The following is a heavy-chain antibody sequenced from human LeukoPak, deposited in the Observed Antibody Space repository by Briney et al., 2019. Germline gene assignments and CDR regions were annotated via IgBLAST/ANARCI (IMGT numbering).Heavy chain of an antibody. V-gene: IGHV3-30-3*01. CDR1: GFTFSSYA. D-gene: IGHD1-26*01. Sequence: QPGGSLRLSCAASGFTFSSYAMHWVRQAPGKGLEWVAVISYDGSNKYYADSAKGRFTISRDNSKNTLYLQMNSLRAEDTAVYYCARDSGSYFFDYWGQGTLVTVSS. CDR3: ARDSGSYFFDY. J-gene: IGHJ4*02. CDR2: ISYDGSNK.